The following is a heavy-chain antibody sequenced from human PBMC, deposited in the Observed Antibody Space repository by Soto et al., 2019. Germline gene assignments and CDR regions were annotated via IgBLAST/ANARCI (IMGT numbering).Heavy chain of an antibody. Sequence: SVKVSCKASGYTFTSYAISWVRQAPGQGLEWMGGIIPIFGTANYAQKFQGRVTITADESTSTAYMELSSLRSEDTAVYYCARSCITGTLPPGYWGQGTLVTVS. V-gene: IGHV1-69*13. J-gene: IGHJ4*02. CDR1: GYTFTSYA. D-gene: IGHD1-7*01. CDR3: ARSCITGTLPPGY. CDR2: IIPIFGTA.